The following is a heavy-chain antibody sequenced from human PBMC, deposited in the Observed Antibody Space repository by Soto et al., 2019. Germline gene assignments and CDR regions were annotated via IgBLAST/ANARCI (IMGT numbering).Heavy chain of an antibody. J-gene: IGHJ3*02. CDR3: AKGLLMIREGPDSFNI. Sequence: HPGGSLRLSCAASGFTFRNFVITWVRQGPGKGLEWVSAISSTGGHTYYADSVKGRFTISRDNSKNTLYLQMNSLRAEDTATYFCAKGLLMIREGPDSFNIWGRGTMVTVS. D-gene: IGHD3-10*01. CDR2: ISSTGGHT. V-gene: IGHV3-23*01. CDR1: GFTFRNFV.